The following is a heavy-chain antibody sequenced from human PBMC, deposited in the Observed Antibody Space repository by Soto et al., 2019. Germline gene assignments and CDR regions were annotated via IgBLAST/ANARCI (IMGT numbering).Heavy chain of an antibody. CDR3: ASGVDAGCDY. V-gene: IGHV1-8*01. CDR1: GYTFTSYD. J-gene: IGHJ4*02. D-gene: IGHD2-15*01. Sequence: QVQLVQSGADVKKPGASLKVSCTASGYTFTSYDFNWVRQATGQGLEWMGWMSPSSGNTGYAQKCQGRVPMTRDTYLSTADMELRGLRSEDPAVYYCASGVDAGCDYWGQGTLITVSS. CDR2: MSPSSGNT.